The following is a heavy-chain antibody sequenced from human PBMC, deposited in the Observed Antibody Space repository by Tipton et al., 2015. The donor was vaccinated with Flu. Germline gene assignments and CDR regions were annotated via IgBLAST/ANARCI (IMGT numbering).Heavy chain of an antibody. J-gene: IGHJ4*02. D-gene: IGHD5/OR15-5a*01. Sequence: GLVKPSETLSLTCTVSSDSISYYYWGWIRQPPGKRLELIGGIYPSGPTYYNPSLRSRVTISVDTSKGLFSLMPRSVTAADTAVYYCASSSSISVYDTRCLESWGQGTLVTVSS. CDR2: IYPSGPT. CDR1: SDSISYYY. V-gene: IGHV4-59*05. CDR3: ASSSSISVYDTRCLES.